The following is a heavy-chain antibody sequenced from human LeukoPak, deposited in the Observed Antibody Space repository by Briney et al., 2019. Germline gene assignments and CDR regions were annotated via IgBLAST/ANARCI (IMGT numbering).Heavy chain of an antibody. V-gene: IGHV3-30*18. Sequence: PGGSLRLSCAVSGFTISSHGMHWVRQAPGKGPEWVPMIAYHGNSEYYGDSVKGRFTISRDNSKNTLYLQMNSLRVEDTAVYHCAKDWGSGGWYNYFDPWGQGTLVTVSS. CDR2: IAYHGNSE. D-gene: IGHD6-19*01. CDR3: AKDWGSGGWYNYFDP. J-gene: IGHJ5*02. CDR1: GFTISSHG.